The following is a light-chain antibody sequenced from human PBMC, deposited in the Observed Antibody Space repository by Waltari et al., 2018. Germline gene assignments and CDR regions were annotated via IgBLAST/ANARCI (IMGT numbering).Light chain of an antibody. V-gene: IGKV1-39*01. Sequence: DVQMTQSPSSLSASIGDRVTITCRASRSVIGYLNWYQQKPCKAPTLLIYATSSLERGVPSRFSGSGSGADYTLTISSLQPEDFATYYCQQSHSSPLTFGGGTKVEIK. CDR2: ATS. CDR1: RSVIGY. CDR3: QQSHSSPLT. J-gene: IGKJ4*01.